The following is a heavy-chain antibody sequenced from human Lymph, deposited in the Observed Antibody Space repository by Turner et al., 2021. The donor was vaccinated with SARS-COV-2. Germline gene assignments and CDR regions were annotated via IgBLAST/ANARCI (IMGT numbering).Heavy chain of an antibody. D-gene: IGHD1-26*01. Sequence: EVQLVESGGGLVQPVRSLRLSCAASGFTFDDYAMHWVRQAPGKGLEWVSGINWSGGSIAYADSVKGRFTISRDNPKNYLYLQMNSLRAEDTAFYYCAKDLAGTYYSSFDYWGQGTLVTVSS. CDR1: GFTFDDYA. CDR2: INWSGGSI. V-gene: IGHV3-9*01. CDR3: AKDLAGTYYSSFDY. J-gene: IGHJ4*02.